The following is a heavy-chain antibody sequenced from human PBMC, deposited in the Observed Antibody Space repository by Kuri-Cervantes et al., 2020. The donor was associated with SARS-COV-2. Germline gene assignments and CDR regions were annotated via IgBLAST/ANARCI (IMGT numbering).Heavy chain of an antibody. CDR3: ARDPGGVFLRGIMILSAHWFDT. Sequence: GESLKISCAASGFTFDDYGMSWVRQAPGKGLEWVSGINWNGGSTGYADSVKGRFTISRDNAKNSLHLQLNSLRAEDTAVYYCARDPGGVFLRGIMILSAHWFDTWGQGTLVTVSS. CDR2: INWNGGST. D-gene: IGHD3-9*01. CDR1: GFTFDDYG. J-gene: IGHJ5*02. V-gene: IGHV3-20*04.